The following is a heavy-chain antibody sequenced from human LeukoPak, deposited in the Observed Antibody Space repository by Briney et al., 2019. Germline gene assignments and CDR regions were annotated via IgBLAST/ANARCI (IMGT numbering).Heavy chain of an antibody. CDR1: GGTISSSNW. CDR3: ARQTGSGLFILP. CDR2: IYYTGNT. Sequence: SETLSLTCAVSGGTISSSNWWSWIRQPPGMGLEWIGSIYYTGNTYYNASLKSQVSISIDTSKNQFSLKLTSVTAADTAVYYCARQTGSGLFILPGGQGTLVTVSS. V-gene: IGHV4-39*01. D-gene: IGHD3/OR15-3a*01. J-gene: IGHJ4*02.